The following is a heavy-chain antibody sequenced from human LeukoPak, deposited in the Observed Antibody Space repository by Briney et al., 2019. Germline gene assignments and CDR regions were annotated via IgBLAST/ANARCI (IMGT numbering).Heavy chain of an antibody. D-gene: IGHD3-10*01. CDR1: GGSFSGYY. Sequence: SETLSLTCAVYGGSFSGYYWSWIRQPPGKGLEWIGSIYYSGSTYYNPSLKSRVTISVDTSKNQFSLKLSSVTAADTAVYYCANQGGVYGSGSYYPFDYWGQGTLVTVSS. V-gene: IGHV4-34*01. CDR3: ANQGGVYGSGSYYPFDY. J-gene: IGHJ4*02. CDR2: IYYSGST.